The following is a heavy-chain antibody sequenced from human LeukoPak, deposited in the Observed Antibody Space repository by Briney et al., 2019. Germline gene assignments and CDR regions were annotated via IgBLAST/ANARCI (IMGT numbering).Heavy chain of an antibody. D-gene: IGHD3-22*01. V-gene: IGHV3-23*01. CDR2: ISGSGDTT. Sequence: GGSLRLSCATSGFIFSNYAANWVRQAPGKGLEWVSIISGSGDTTYYADSVKGRFTIYRDNSKNTLYLQMNSLRAEDTAVYYCAKAHKYYYDSSGQMGAFDIWGQGTMVTVSS. CDR3: AKAHKYYYDSSGQMGAFDI. J-gene: IGHJ3*02. CDR1: GFIFSNYA.